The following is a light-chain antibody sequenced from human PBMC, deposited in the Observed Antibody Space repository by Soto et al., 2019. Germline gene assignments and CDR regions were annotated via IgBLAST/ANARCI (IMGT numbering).Light chain of an antibody. J-gene: IGLJ1*01. Sequence: QSALTQPASVSGSPGQSITISCTGTSSDVGGYKYVSWYQQHPGKAPKLMIYEVSNRPSGVSNRFSGSKSGNTASLTISGLQAEDEADYYCSSYTSSSTSYVFGTGTKVTVL. CDR1: SSDVGGYKY. CDR3: SSYTSSSTSYV. V-gene: IGLV2-14*01. CDR2: EVS.